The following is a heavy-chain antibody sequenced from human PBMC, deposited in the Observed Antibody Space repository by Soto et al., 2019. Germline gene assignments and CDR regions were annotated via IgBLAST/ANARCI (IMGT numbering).Heavy chain of an antibody. CDR2: ISGSGGST. V-gene: IGHV3-23*01. CDR1: GFTFSSYA. J-gene: IGHJ4*02. Sequence: GGSLRLSCAASGFTFSSYAMSWVRQAPGKGLEWVSAISGSGGSTYYADSVKGRFTISRDNSKNTLYLQMNSLRAEDTAVYYCAKGTYYYDSSGYLYYFDYWGQGTLVTVSS. D-gene: IGHD3-22*01. CDR3: AKGTYYYDSSGYLYYFDY.